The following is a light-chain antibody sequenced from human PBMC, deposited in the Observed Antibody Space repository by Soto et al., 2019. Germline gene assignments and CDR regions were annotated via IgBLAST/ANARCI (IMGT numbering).Light chain of an antibody. CDR3: QSYDSRLSVVV. J-gene: IGLJ2*01. CDR2: GNS. V-gene: IGLV1-40*01. Sequence: QAVVTQPPSVSGAPGQRVTISCTGSSSNIGAGYDVHWYQQLPGTAPKLLIYGNSNRPSGVPDRFSGSKSGTSASLAITGLQAEDEADYYCQSYDSRLSVVVFGGGTKVTVL. CDR1: SSNIGAGYD.